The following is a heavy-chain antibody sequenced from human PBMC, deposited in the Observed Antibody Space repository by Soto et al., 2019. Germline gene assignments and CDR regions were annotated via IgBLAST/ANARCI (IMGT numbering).Heavy chain of an antibody. CDR3: ARYSSGYSPPYYYYGMDV. CDR2: IYYSGST. J-gene: IGHJ6*02. D-gene: IGHD3-22*01. Sequence: SETLSLTCTVSGGSISSYYWSWIRQPPGKGLEWIGYIYYSGSTNYNPSLKSRVTISVDTSKNQFSLKLSSVTAADTAVYYCARYSSGYSPPYYYYGMDVWGQGTTVTVSS. CDR1: GGSISSYY. V-gene: IGHV4-59*01.